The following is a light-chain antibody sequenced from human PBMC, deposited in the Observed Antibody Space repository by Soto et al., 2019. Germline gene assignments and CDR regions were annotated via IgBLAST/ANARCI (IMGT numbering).Light chain of an antibody. J-gene: IGLJ2*01. V-gene: IGLV4-69*01. Sequence: QSVLTQSPSASASLGASVKLTCTLSSGHSSYAIAWHQQQPEKGPRYLMKLSSDGSHSKGDGIPDRFSGSSPGAERYLTISSLQSEDEADYYCQNWDTGARVVFGGGTKLPVL. CDR3: QNWDTGARVV. CDR2: LSSDGSH. CDR1: SGHSSYA.